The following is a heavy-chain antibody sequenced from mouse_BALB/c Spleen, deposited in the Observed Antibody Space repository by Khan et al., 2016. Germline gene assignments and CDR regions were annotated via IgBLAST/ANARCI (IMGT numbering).Heavy chain of an antibody. J-gene: IGHJ2*01. Sequence: QIQLVQSGAELVKPGASVKLSCKASGYTFTSYYMYWVKQRPGQGLEWIGEINPNNGGTNFNEKFKSKATLTVDKSSSTAYMQLSSLTSEDSAAYYCSRRTHCCSYYFDYWGQGTPLTVSS. D-gene: IGHD6-1*01. CDR1: GYTFTSYY. CDR3: SRRTHCCSYYFDY. CDR2: INPNNGGT. V-gene: IGHV1S81*02.